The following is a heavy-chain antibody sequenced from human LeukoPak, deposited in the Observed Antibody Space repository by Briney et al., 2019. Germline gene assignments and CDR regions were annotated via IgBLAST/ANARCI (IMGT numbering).Heavy chain of an antibody. CDR3: ARGRGIGA. CDR1: GFTFRSFW. CDR2: IREDGSEK. J-gene: IGHJ6*02. Sequence: GWSLRLSCAASGFTFRSFWMTWVRQAPGKGLEWVANIREDGSEKYYVDSVNGRFTISRDNAKNSLSLQMNSLRAEDMGVYYCARGRGIGAWGQGTTVTVSS. V-gene: IGHV3-7*01.